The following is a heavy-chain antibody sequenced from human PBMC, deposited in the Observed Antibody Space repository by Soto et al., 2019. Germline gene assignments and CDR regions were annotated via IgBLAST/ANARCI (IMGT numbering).Heavy chain of an antibody. D-gene: IGHD3-22*01. J-gene: IGHJ6*02. CDR1: GFTFSSYA. Sequence: PGGSLRLSCAASGFTFSSYAMSWVRQAPGKGLEWVSAISGSGGSTYYADSVKGRFTNSRDDSKNTLYLQMNSLRAEDTAVYYCAKGAPRKVVIRGPYYYYGMGVWGQGTTVTVSS. V-gene: IGHV3-23*01. CDR3: AKGAPRKVVIRGPYYYYGMGV. CDR2: ISGSGGST.